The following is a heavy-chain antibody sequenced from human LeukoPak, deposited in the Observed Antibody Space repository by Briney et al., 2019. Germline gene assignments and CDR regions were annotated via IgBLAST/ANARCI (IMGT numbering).Heavy chain of an antibody. V-gene: IGHV3-23*01. CDR3: AKNGDRGAYCSGGSCYPYYYYYMDV. CDR1: GFTFSSYE. J-gene: IGHJ6*03. CDR2: ISTDAGET. D-gene: IGHD2-15*01. Sequence: GGSLRLSCAASGFTFSSYEMNWVRQAPGKGLEWVSAISTDAGETHYADSVKGRFTISRDNSKNTVYLQMNSLRAEDTAIYYCAKNGDRGAYCSGGSCYPYYYYYMDVWGKGTTVTISS.